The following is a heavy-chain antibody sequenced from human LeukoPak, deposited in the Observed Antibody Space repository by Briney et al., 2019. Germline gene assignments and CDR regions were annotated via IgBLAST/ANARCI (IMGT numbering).Heavy chain of an antibody. J-gene: IGHJ4*02. Sequence: SQTLSLTCAISGDSVSRDSITWNWIRQSPSRGLEWLERTYYRSKWYNDYAVSVKSRITINPDTSKNQFSLQLNSVTPEDTAVYYCTRGLGWPYFDYWGQGTLVTVSS. D-gene: IGHD5-24*01. CDR2: TYYRSKWYN. V-gene: IGHV6-1*01. CDR3: TRGLGWPYFDY. CDR1: GDSVSRDSIT.